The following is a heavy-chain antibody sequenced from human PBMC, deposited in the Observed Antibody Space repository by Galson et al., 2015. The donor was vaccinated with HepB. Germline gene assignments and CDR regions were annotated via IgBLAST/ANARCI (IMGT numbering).Heavy chain of an antibody. CDR1: GFSLRTSGMC. CDR2: IDWDDDK. D-gene: IGHD2-2*01. CDR3: ARTYCSSTSCFFDY. V-gene: IGHV2-70*01. Sequence: PALVKPTQTLTLTCTFSGFSLRTSGMCVSWIRQPPGKALEWLALIDWDDDKYYSTSLKTRLTISKDTSKNQVVLTMTNMDPVDTATYYCARTYCSSTSCFFDYWGQGTLVTVSS. J-gene: IGHJ4*02.